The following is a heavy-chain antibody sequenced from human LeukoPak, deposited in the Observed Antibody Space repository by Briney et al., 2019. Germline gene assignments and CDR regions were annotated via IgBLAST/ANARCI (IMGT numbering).Heavy chain of an antibody. V-gene: IGHV3-23*01. CDR2: IGAIISGT. Sequence: GGSLRLSCAASGFTFNSSPMSWVRQAPGKGLEWASGIGAIISGTYYADSVKGRFTISRDNSKDTVFLQIDSLRDEDTAIYYCAKVRTYFYHGLDVWGQGTTVIVSS. CDR1: GFTFNSSP. D-gene: IGHD1-14*01. J-gene: IGHJ6*02. CDR3: AKVRTYFYHGLDV.